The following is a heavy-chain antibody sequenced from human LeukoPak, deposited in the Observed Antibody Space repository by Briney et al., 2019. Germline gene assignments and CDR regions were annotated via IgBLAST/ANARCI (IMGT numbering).Heavy chain of an antibody. V-gene: IGHV4-59*01. Sequence: SETLSLTCTVSGGSISSYYWSWIRQPPGKGLEWIGYISYSGSTSSNPSLKSRVTLSVDTSNNQFSLKLSSVTAADTAVYYCASGDTSSPPRRAFDIWGQGTMVTVSS. CDR2: ISYSGST. J-gene: IGHJ3*02. CDR1: GGSISSYY. CDR3: ASGDTSSPPRRAFDI. D-gene: IGHD6-6*01.